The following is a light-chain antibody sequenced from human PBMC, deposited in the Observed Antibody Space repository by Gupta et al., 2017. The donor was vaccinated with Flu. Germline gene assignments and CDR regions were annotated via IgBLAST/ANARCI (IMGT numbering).Light chain of an antibody. V-gene: IGLV3-1*01. Sequence: SPGQTASITCSGDNLGEKYASWYQQKPGQSPVLVIYQDIKRPSGIPERFSGSNSGNTATLTISGTQAMDEADYYCQAWDSSTVVFGGGTKLTVL. J-gene: IGLJ2*01. CDR2: QDI. CDR1: NLGEKY. CDR3: QAWDSSTVV.